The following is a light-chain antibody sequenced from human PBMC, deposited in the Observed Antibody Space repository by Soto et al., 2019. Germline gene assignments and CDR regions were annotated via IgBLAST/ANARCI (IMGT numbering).Light chain of an antibody. CDR2: GAS. CDR3: QQYGGSRWT. Sequence: EIVLTQSPGTLSLSPGERATLSSRASQSVSSTYLAWYQQKPGQAPRLLIYGASNRATGIPDRFSGSGSGTDFTLTISRLEPADFAVYYCQQYGGSRWTFGQGTRVDI. CDR1: QSVSSTY. J-gene: IGKJ1*01. V-gene: IGKV3-20*01.